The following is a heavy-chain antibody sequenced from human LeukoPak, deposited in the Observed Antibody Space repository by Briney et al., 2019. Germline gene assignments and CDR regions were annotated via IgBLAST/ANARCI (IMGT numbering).Heavy chain of an antibody. Sequence: SETLSLTCAVSGGSISSGGYSWSWIRQPPGKGLEWIGYIYHSGSTYYNPSLKSRVTISVDRPKNQFSLKLSSVTAADTAVYYCACSTSSQGYYGMDVWGQGTTVTVSS. D-gene: IGHD2-2*01. V-gene: IGHV4-30-2*01. J-gene: IGHJ6*02. CDR2: IYHSGST. CDR3: ACSTSSQGYYGMDV. CDR1: GGSISSGGYS.